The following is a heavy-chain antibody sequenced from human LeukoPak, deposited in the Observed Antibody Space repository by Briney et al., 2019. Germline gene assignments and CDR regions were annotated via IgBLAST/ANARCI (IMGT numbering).Heavy chain of an antibody. CDR2: IKQDGSEK. J-gene: IGHJ4*02. CDR1: GFTFSSHW. Sequence: GGSLRLSCAASGFTFSSHWMSWVRQAPGKGLEWVANIKQDGSEKYYVDSVKGRFTISRDNAKNSLYLQMNSLRAEDTAVYYCARDRFLDRWGQGTLVTVSS. D-gene: IGHD3-3*01. CDR3: ARDRFLDR. V-gene: IGHV3-7*01.